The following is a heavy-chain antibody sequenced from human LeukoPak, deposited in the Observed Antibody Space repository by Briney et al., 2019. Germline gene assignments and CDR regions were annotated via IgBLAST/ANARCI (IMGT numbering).Heavy chain of an antibody. Sequence: SETLSLTCTVSGGSISSSRYYWAWIRQSPGKGLEWIGSLYYSGSAYYNPSLKSRVTISVDTSKNQFSLKLSSVTAADTAVYYCARDCSSTSCFDYWGQGTLVTVSS. CDR3: ARDCSSTSCFDY. CDR2: LYYSGSA. CDR1: GGSISSSRYY. D-gene: IGHD2-2*01. J-gene: IGHJ4*02. V-gene: IGHV4-39*07.